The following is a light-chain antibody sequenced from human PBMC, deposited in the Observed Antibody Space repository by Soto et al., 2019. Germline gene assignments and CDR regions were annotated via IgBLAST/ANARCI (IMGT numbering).Light chain of an antibody. CDR2: EVS. CDR3: CSYAGSSTYYV. J-gene: IGLJ1*01. Sequence: QSVLTKPASVSGSPGQSITISCTGTSSDVGSYNLVSWYQQHPGKAPKLMIYEVSKRPSGVSNRFSGSKSGNTASLTISGFQAEDEADYYCCSYAGSSTYYVFGTGTKVTVL. CDR1: SSDVGSYNL. V-gene: IGLV2-23*02.